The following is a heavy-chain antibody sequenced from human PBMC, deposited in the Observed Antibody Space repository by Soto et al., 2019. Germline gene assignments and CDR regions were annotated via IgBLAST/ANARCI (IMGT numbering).Heavy chain of an antibody. Sequence: QVQVAQSGAEVKRPGASVKVSCKASGYSFSNFYIHWVRQGPGQGLEWMGIINPSGGSTAYAQKFLGRVTMTRDTSTSTVYMELSSLGSEDTGVYYCARADYYGSSGYHLGYWGQGTLVTVSS. CDR1: GYSFSNFY. J-gene: IGHJ4*02. V-gene: IGHV1-46*01. CDR2: INPSGGST. CDR3: ARADYYGSSGYHLGY. D-gene: IGHD3-22*01.